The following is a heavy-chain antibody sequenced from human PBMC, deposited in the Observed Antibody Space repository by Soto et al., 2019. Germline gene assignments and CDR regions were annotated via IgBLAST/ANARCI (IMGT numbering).Heavy chain of an antibody. Sequence: ASVKVSCKSSGYTLTSCSIHWVRPAPGQRLECMGGINAGNGNTKYSQKFQGRVTITRDTSASTAYMELSSLRSEDTAVYYCARALLGDNWFDPWGQGTLVTVSS. CDR1: GYTLTSCS. CDR3: ARALLGDNWFDP. CDR2: INAGNGNT. V-gene: IGHV1-3*01. D-gene: IGHD2-15*01. J-gene: IGHJ5*02.